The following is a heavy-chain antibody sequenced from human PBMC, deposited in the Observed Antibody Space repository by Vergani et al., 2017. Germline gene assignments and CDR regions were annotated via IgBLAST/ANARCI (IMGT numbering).Heavy chain of an antibody. Sequence: EVQLVESGGGLVQPGGSLRLSCAASGFTFSSYWMSWVRQAPGKGLEWVANIKQDGSEKYYVDSVKGRFTISRDNAKNSLYLQMNSLRAEDTAVYYCATWRYVNDYYYYGMDVWGRGATVTVSS. D-gene: IGHD1-14*01. CDR3: ATWRYVNDYYYYGMDV. CDR2: IKQDGSEK. V-gene: IGHV3-7*03. CDR1: GFTFSSYW. J-gene: IGHJ6*02.